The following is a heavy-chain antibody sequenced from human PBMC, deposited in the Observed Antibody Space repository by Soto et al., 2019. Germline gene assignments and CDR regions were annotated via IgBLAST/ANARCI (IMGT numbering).Heavy chain of an antibody. Sequence: PSETLSLTCTVSGGSISSYYWSWIRQPPGKGLEWIGYIYYSGSTNYNPSLKSRVTISVDTSKNQFSLKLSSVTAADTAVYYCARSSSIAARPYYYYGMDVWGQGTMVTVSS. CDR3: ARSSSIAARPYYYYGMDV. CDR1: GGSISSYY. V-gene: IGHV4-59*01. J-gene: IGHJ6*02. D-gene: IGHD6-6*01. CDR2: IYYSGST.